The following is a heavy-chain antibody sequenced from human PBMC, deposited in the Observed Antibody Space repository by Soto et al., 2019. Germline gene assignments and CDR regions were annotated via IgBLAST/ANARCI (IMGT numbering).Heavy chain of an antibody. CDR1: GGTFSSYA. D-gene: IGHD1-1*01. Sequence: QVQLVQSGAEVKKPGSSVKVSCKASGGTFSSYAISWVRQAPGQGLEWMGGIIPIFGTANYAQKFQGRVTLTADESPSTAYVELSSLRSEDTAVYYCARDPETRLEGYYDGMDVWGQGSTVTVSS. V-gene: IGHV1-69*12. CDR3: ARDPETRLEGYYDGMDV. CDR2: IIPIFGTA. J-gene: IGHJ6*02.